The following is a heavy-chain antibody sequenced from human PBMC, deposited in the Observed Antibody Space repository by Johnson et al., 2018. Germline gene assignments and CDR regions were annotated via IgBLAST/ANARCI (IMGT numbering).Heavy chain of an antibody. CDR1: GGSISSIDYY. CDR2: IYYNGRT. J-gene: IGHJ4*02. D-gene: IGHD6-13*01. V-gene: IGHV4-30-4*01. Sequence: QVQLQESGPGLVKPSQTLSLTCTVSGGSISSIDYYWSWIRQPPGKGLEWIGYIYYNGRTYYNPSLMSRVTISRDKSKNQFSLQLTSVTVPDTAVYYCARARSSSYRARSIDYWGQGTLVAVSS. CDR3: ARARSSSYRARSIDY.